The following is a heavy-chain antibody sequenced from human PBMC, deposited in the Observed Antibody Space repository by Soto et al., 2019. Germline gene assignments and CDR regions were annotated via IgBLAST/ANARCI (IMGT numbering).Heavy chain of an antibody. J-gene: IGHJ4*02. V-gene: IGHV2-5*01. CDR1: GFSLSTGAVG. D-gene: IGHD2-2*03. CDR2: VYYNDDI. Sequence: KESGPTLVKPTQTLTLTCTFSGFSLSTGAVGVGWIRQPPGEALEWLALVYYNDDIRYSPSLKDRLTITKDTSKNQVVLTLTNMDLVDTATYFCAHGRSVGSTYYFEYWGQGTLVTVSS. CDR3: AHGRSVGSTYYFEY.